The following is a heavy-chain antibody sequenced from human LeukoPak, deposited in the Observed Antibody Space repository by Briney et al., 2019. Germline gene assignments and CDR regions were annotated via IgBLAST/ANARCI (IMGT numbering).Heavy chain of an antibody. CDR1: GFSLSTARMG. CDR3: ARIDTAMEGFDY. V-gene: IGHV2-26*01. D-gene: IGHD5-18*01. Sequence: SGPTLVNPTETLTLTCTVSGFSLSTARMGVSWIRQPPGKALEWLAHIFSNDEKSYSTSLKSRLTISKDTSKSQVVLTMTNMDPVDTATYYCARIDTAMEGFDYWGQGTLVTVSS. J-gene: IGHJ4*02. CDR2: IFSNDEK.